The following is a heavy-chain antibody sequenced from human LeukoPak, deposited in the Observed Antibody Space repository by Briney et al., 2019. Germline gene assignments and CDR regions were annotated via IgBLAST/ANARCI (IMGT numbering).Heavy chain of an antibody. Sequence: GGSLRLSCAASGFSFNDAWMDWVRQVPGKGLEWVGRIKSKAYSATADYAAPVMGRFTISRDDSKSTLYLQMNSLKIEDTAVYYCAALGFGDFSASDNWGQGTLVTVSS. CDR1: GFSFNDAW. CDR2: IKSKAYSATA. V-gene: IGHV3-15*01. D-gene: IGHD3-10*01. CDR3: AALGFGDFSASDN. J-gene: IGHJ4*02.